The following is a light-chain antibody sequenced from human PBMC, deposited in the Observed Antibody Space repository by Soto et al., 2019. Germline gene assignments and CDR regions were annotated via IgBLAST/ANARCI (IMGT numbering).Light chain of an antibody. CDR2: GAS. CDR3: QHYDSLPIT. Sequence: EIVLTQSPGTLSLSPGERATLSGRASQSVSSSYLAWYQQKPGQAPRLLIYGASSRATGIPDRFSGSGSGTDFTLTISRLEPEDFAVFYCQHYDSLPITFGQGTRLEIK. V-gene: IGKV3-20*01. CDR1: QSVSSSY. J-gene: IGKJ5*01.